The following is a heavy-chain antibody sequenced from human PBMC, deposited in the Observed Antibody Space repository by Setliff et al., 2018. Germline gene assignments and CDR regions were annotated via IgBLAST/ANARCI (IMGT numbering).Heavy chain of an antibody. J-gene: IGHJ3*02. CDR2: ISAYNGNT. CDR3: ARGDSSGYFLEIVHDAFDI. CDR1: GYTFSTYG. Sequence: GASVKVSCKDSGYTFSTYGISWVRQAPGQGLEWMGWISAYNGNTNYAQRFQGRVTMTTDTSTSTAYMELRSLRSDDTAAYYCARGDSSGYFLEIVHDAFDIWGQGTMVTVS. D-gene: IGHD3-22*01. V-gene: IGHV1-18*01.